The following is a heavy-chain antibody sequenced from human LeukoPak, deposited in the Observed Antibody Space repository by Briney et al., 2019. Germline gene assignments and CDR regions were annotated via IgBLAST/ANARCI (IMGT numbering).Heavy chain of an antibody. J-gene: IGHJ5*02. V-gene: IGHV4-4*07. CDR2: IYPSGST. Sequence: PSETLSLTCTVSGGSISSYYWAWIRQPAGKELEWIGRIYPSGSTNYNPSLKSRVTMSVDTSKNQFSLKLSSVTAADTAVYYCARNWYNWNDPWFDPWGQGTLVTVSS. D-gene: IGHD1-1*01. CDR3: ARNWYNWNDPWFDP. CDR1: GGSISSYY.